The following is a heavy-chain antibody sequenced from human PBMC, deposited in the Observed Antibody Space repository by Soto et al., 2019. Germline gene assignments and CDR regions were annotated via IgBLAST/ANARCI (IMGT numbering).Heavy chain of an antibody. V-gene: IGHV4-31*03. J-gene: IGHJ4*02. CDR2: IHYRGSP. D-gene: IGHD3-10*01. CDR1: GGSISSGDYY. CDR3: ATSHYYGSGSSGY. Sequence: QVQLQESGPGLVKPSQTLSLTCTVSGGSISSGDYYWSWIRQHPGEGLAWIGYIHYRGSPYYNPSLIRRVTTSVDTSKSQFSLELRSVTAADTAVYCCATSHYYGSGSSGYWGQGTLVTVSA.